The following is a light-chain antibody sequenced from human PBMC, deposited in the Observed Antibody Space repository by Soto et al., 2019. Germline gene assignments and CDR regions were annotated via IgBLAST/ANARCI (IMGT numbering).Light chain of an antibody. V-gene: IGKV3-15*01. CDR2: GIS. CDR3: QQYSKWPIT. Sequence: EMVMTQSPAILSVSPGESATLSCRASQSVNSNYLAWYQQHPGQPPRLLIYGISTRATGIPARFSGSGSGTELSLTISSLQSEDFEVYYCQQYSKWPITFGQGTRLENK. CDR1: QSVNSN. J-gene: IGKJ5*01.